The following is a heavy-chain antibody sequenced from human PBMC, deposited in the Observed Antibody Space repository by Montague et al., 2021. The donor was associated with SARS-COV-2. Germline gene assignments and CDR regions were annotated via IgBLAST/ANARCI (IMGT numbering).Heavy chain of an antibody. J-gene: IGHJ4*02. CDR1: GGSISSYY. CDR2: IYYSGST. CDR3: ARAPVPHITIFGVVTSLDY. V-gene: IGHV4-59*01. Sequence: SETLSLTCTVSGGSISSYYWSWIRQPPGKGLEWIGYIYYSGSTNYNPSLKTRVTISVDTSKNQFSLKLSSVTAADTAVYYCARAPVPHITIFGVVTSLDYWGQGTLVTVSS. D-gene: IGHD3-3*01.